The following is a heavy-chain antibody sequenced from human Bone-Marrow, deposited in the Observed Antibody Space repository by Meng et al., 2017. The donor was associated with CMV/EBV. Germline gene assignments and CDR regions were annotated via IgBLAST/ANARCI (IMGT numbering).Heavy chain of an antibody. CDR3: ARDHLAPDYDILTGSFDY. CDR1: GFTFSSYA. Sequence: GESLKISCAASGFTFSSYAMSWVRQAPGKGLEWVSVIYSGGSSTYYADSVKGRFTISRDNSKNTLYLQMNSLRAEDTAVYYCARDHLAPDYDILTGSFDYWGQGTLVTVSS. V-gene: IGHV3-23*03. CDR2: IYSGGSST. D-gene: IGHD3-9*01. J-gene: IGHJ4*02.